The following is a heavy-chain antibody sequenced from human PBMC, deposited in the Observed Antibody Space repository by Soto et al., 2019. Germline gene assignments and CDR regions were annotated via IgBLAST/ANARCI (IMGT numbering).Heavy chain of an antibody. CDR1: GGSISSSSYY. D-gene: IGHD6-6*01. Sequence: NPSETLSLTCTVSGGSISSSSYYWGWIRQPPGKGLEWIGSIYYSGSTYYNPSLKSRVTISVDTSKNQFSLKLSSVTAADTAVYYCARLVRAAFAIWGQGTMVPVSS. CDR2: IYYSGST. V-gene: IGHV4-39*01. CDR3: ARLVRAAFAI. J-gene: IGHJ3*02.